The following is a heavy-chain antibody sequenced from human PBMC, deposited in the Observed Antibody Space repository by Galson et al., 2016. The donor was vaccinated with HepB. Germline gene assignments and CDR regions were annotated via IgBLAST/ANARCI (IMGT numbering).Heavy chain of an antibody. CDR1: GFTFSSYG. D-gene: IGHD6-19*01. V-gene: IGHV3-33*01. CDR2: IWYDGSIK. CDR3: AREDGSSGSPGGY. J-gene: IGHJ4*02. Sequence: LRLSCAASGFTFSSYGMHWVRQAPGKGLEWVAVIWYDGSIKDYADSVKGRFTISRDDSKNTLYLQMNSLRVEDTAVYYCAREDGSSGSPGGYWGQGTLVTVSS.